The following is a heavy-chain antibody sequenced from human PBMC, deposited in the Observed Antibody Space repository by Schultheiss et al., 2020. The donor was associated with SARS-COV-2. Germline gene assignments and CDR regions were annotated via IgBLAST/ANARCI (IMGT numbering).Heavy chain of an antibody. CDR1: GFTFTTYG. V-gene: IGHV3-48*01. CDR3: ARAQVARGWLQLGPSDY. CDR2: ISSSSSSI. J-gene: IGHJ4*02. Sequence: GGSLRLSCAASGFTFTTYGMHWVRQAPGKGLEWVAYISSSSSSIYYADSVKDRFTISRDNAKNSLYLQMNSLRPEDTAVYYCARAQVARGWLQLGPSDYWGQGTLVTVSS. D-gene: IGHD5-24*01.